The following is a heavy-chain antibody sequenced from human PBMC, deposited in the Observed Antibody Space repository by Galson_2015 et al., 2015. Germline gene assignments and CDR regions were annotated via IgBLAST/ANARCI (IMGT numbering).Heavy chain of an antibody. D-gene: IGHD1-7*01. Sequence: SPTLSCAASGFTLSSHAMSWVRQPPGTGLEWVSVIRGSGGSTYYADSVKGRFTISRDNSKNTLYLQMNSLRAEDTAVYYCAKTRASTGTTLSFDYWGQGTLVTVSS. CDR1: GFTLSSHA. CDR3: AKTRASTGTTLSFDY. J-gene: IGHJ4*02. V-gene: IGHV3-23*01. CDR2: IRGSGGST.